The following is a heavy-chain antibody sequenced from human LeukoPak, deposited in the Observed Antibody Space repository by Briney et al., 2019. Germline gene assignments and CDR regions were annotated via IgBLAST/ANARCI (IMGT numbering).Heavy chain of an antibody. D-gene: IGHD3-10*01. CDR2: IYYSGST. Sequence: SETLSLTCNVSGGSVSSYYWSWIRQPPGKGLEWIGYIYYSGSTNYNPSLKSRVTISVDTSKNQFSLKLSSVTAADTAVYYCARVTHYGSGSYRNWFDPWGQGTLVTVSS. CDR3: ARVTHYGSGSYRNWFDP. V-gene: IGHV4-59*02. J-gene: IGHJ5*02. CDR1: GGSVSSYY.